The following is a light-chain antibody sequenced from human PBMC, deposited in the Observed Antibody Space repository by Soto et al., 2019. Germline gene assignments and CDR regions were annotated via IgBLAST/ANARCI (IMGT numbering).Light chain of an antibody. CDR1: QSVSSSY. J-gene: IGKJ4*01. CDR3: QQYGSSPLT. CDR2: RTS. V-gene: IGKV3-20*01. Sequence: EIVLTQSPGTLSLSPGERATLSCRSSQSVSSSYLAWYQQKPGQAPKVLIYRTSSRATGIPDRFSGSGSGTDCTLTISRLEPEDVAVYYCQQYGSSPLTFGGGTKVDI.